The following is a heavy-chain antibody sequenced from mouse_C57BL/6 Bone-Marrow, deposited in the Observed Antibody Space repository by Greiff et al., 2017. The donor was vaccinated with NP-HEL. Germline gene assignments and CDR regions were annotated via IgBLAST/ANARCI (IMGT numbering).Heavy chain of an antibody. J-gene: IGHJ2*01. CDR3: TPTVVATFDY. V-gene: IGHV14-4*01. D-gene: IGHD1-1*01. Sequence: VQLKESGAELVRPGASVKLSCTASGFNIKDDYMHWVKQRPEQGLEWIGWIDPENGDTEYASKFQGKATITADTSSNTAYLQLSSLTSEDTAVYYCTPTVVATFDYWGQGTTLTVSS. CDR2: IDPENGDT. CDR1: GFNIKDDY.